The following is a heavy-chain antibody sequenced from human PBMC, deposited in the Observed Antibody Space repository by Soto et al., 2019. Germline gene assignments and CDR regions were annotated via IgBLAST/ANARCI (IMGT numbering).Heavy chain of an antibody. D-gene: IGHD3-10*01. CDR3: VRDSEYGSGSYLDV. V-gene: IGHV3-33*01. Sequence: GGSLRLSCAASGFTFSSYGMHWVRQAPGKGLEWVAVIWYDGTNKYYADSVKGRFTISRDISKNTLSLQMNSLRAEDTAVYYCVRDSEYGSGSYLDVWGQGTTVTVSS. J-gene: IGHJ6*02. CDR2: IWYDGTNK. CDR1: GFTFSSYG.